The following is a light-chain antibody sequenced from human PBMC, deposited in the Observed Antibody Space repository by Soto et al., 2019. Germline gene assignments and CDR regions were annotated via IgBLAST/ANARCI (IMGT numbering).Light chain of an antibody. V-gene: IGLV4-69*01. J-gene: IGLJ2*01. Sequence: QLVLTQSPSASASLGASVKLTCTLSSGHSSYAIAWHQQQPEKGPRFLMKLKSDGSHIKGDGIPDRFSGSSSGAERYLTISSLQSEDEADYYCQTWGTGIRVFGGGTKVTVL. CDR2: LKSDGSH. CDR3: QTWGTGIRV. CDR1: SGHSSYA.